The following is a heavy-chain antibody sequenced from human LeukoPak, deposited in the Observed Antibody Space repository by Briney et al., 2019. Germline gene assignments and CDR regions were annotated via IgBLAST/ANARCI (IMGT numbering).Heavy chain of an antibody. CDR3: ARVTSSRGAIDI. D-gene: IGHD6-13*01. CDR1: GXTFISYW. Sequence: GGSLRLSCAASGXTFISYWVYWVRQAPGKGLVWVSRINSDGGSTTYAESVKGRFTISRDNAKNTLSLQMNSLRAEDTAVYYCARVTSSRGAIDIWGQGTMVTVSS. CDR2: INSDGGST. V-gene: IGHV3-74*01. J-gene: IGHJ3*02.